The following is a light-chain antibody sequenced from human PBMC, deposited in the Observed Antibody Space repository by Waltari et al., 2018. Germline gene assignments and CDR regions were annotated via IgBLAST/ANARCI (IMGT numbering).Light chain of an antibody. CDR1: SSNIGSNT. Sequence: QSVVTQPPSASGTPGQWVTISCSGSSSNIGSNTVIWYQQLPGTPPKLLVYSDNERPTGGPARCSGAKSGTSASLAISGLQSEDEAGYYCAAWDDSLNAVVFGGGTKLTVL. J-gene: IGLJ3*02. V-gene: IGLV1-44*01. CDR3: AAWDDSLNAVV. CDR2: SDN.